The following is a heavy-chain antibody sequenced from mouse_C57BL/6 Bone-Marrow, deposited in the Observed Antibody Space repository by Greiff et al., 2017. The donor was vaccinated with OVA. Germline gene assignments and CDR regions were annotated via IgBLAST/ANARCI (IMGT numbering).Heavy chain of an antibody. J-gene: IGHJ3*01. CDR3: ARRELGRGFAY. V-gene: IGHV1-64*01. CDR1: GYTFTSYW. Sequence: VQLQQPGAELVKPGASVKLSCKASGYTFTSYWMHWVKQRPGQGLEWIGMIHPNSGSTNYNEKFKSKATLTVDKSSSTAYMQLSSLTSEDSAVYYCARRELGRGFAYWGQGTLVTVSA. CDR2: IHPNSGST. D-gene: IGHD4-1*01.